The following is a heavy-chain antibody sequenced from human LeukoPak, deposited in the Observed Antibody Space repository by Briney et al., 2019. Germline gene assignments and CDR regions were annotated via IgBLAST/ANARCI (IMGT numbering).Heavy chain of an antibody. CDR2: VNPNTGGT. CDR1: GYTFIGYF. V-gene: IGHV1-2*01. CDR3: ARGVFSDSRGSSDAFDI. D-gene: IGHD3-22*01. Sequence: GASVKVSCKASGYTFIGYFIHWVRQAPGQGLDWVGRVNPNTGGTNYAHRLQGRVTFTRNTSITTVYMELSRLRSDDTVIYYCARGVFSDSRGSSDAFDIWRQGTMVSVS. J-gene: IGHJ3*02.